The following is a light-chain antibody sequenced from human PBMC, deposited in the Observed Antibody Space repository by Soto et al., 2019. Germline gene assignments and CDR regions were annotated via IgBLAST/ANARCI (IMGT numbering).Light chain of an antibody. Sequence: QSALTQPASVSGSPGQSITISCTGTSSDVGGYNYVSWYQQHPGKAPKLIIYDVNNPPSGVSNRFSGSKSGNTASLTISGLQAEDEADYYCSSYTSSSTWVFGGGTKLTVL. J-gene: IGLJ3*02. CDR3: SSYTSSSTWV. CDR2: DVN. V-gene: IGLV2-14*03. CDR1: SSDVGGYNY.